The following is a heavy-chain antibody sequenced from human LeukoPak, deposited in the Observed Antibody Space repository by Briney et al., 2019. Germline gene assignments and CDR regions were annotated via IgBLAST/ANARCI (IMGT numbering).Heavy chain of an antibody. CDR2: INHIGST. CDR1: GGSFSGYY. D-gene: IGHD6-6*01. V-gene: IGHV4-34*01. CDR3: ARFRIAARLRYYYYMDV. J-gene: IGHJ6*03. Sequence: KTSETLSLTCAVYGGSFSGYYWSWIRQPPGKGMEWIGEINHIGSTNYNPSLKSRVTISVDTSKNQFSLKLSSVTAADTAVYYCARFRIAARLRYYYYMDVGGKGTTVTVSS.